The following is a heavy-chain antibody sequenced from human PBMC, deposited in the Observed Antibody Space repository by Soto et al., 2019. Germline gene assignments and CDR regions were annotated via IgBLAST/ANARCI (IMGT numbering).Heavy chain of an antibody. D-gene: IGHD3-22*01. Sequence: EMQLLESGGGLIQPGGSLRLSCAASGFTFSSYAMSWVRQAPGKGLEWISGFRGSGSNTYYADSVEGRFTISRDISKNTLYLQMNSLRAEDTAVYYCAKDMSYYDSRGYYSGYYYYGVDVWGQGTTVTVSS. V-gene: IGHV3-23*01. CDR1: GFTFSSYA. CDR3: AKDMSYYDSRGYYSGYYYYGVDV. J-gene: IGHJ6*02. CDR2: FRGSGSNT.